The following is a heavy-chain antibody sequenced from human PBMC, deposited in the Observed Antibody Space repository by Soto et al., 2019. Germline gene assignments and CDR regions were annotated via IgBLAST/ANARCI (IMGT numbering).Heavy chain of an antibody. CDR3: ARRERAAGTDWWFDP. CDR2: FYYSGST. V-gene: IGHV4-39*01. CDR1: GGSISSISFH. J-gene: IGHJ5*02. Sequence: PSESLSLTYTISGGSISSISFHWGWIRQPPGKVLEGIGSFYYSGSTYYSPSLKSRVTISVDTSKNQFSLKLSSVTAADTAVYYCARRERAAGTDWWFDPWGQG. D-gene: IGHD6-13*01.